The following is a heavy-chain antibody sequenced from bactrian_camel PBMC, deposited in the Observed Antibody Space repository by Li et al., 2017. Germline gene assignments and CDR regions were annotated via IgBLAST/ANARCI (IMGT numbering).Heavy chain of an antibody. Sequence: HVQLVESGGGLVQPGGSLRLSCAVSGSTYMSNCMGWFRQAPGKERVGVAIVDNNGMTHYIDHVKGRFTISKDRVKNILSLQMRDLKPEDTAMYYCAADRYPCSTGTMLANQVVDVIGYWGQGTQVTVAS. J-gene: IGHJ4*01. CDR1: GSTYMSNC. CDR2: IVDNNGMT. CDR3: AADRYPCSTGTMLANQVVDVIGY. D-gene: IGHD1*01. V-gene: IGHV3-2*01.